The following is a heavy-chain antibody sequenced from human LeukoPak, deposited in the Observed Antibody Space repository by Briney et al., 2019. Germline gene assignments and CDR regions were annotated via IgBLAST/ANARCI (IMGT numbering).Heavy chain of an antibody. CDR3: ARPGVAGTLAFDI. V-gene: IGHV5-51*01. D-gene: IGHD6-19*01. CDR2: IYPGDSDT. Sequence: GESLKISCKGSGYSFTSYWFGWVRQMPGKGREWIGIIYPGDSDTRYSPSFQGQVTISADKSISTAYLQWSSLKASDTAMYYCARPGVAGTLAFDIWGQGTMVTVSS. J-gene: IGHJ3*02. CDR1: GYSFTSYW.